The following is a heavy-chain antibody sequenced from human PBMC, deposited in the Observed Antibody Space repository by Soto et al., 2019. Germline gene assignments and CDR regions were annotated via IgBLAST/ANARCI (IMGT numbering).Heavy chain of an antibody. CDR3: ARVKRDIVVVVAATGYWFDP. CDR1: GYTFTGYY. CDR2: INPNSGGT. J-gene: IGHJ5*02. V-gene: IGHV1-2*02. D-gene: IGHD2-15*01. Sequence: ASVKVSCKASGYTFTGYYMHWVRQAPGQGLEWMGWINPNSGGTNYAQKFQGRVTMTRDTSISTAYMELSRLRSDDTVVYYCARVKRDIVVVVAATGYWFDPWGQGTLVTVSS.